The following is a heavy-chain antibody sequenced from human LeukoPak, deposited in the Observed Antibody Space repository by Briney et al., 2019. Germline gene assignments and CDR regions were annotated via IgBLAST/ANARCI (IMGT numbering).Heavy chain of an antibody. J-gene: IGHJ4*02. CDR1: GFTFSSYA. Sequence: PGGSLRLSCVASGFTFSSYAMHWVRQAPGEGLEWVAVISYDGSNKYYADSVKGRFTISRDNSKNTLYLQMNSLRAEDTAVYYCARGGSGWYGFDYWGQGTLVTVSS. V-gene: IGHV3-30-3*01. CDR2: ISYDGSNK. CDR3: ARGGSGWYGFDY. D-gene: IGHD6-19*01.